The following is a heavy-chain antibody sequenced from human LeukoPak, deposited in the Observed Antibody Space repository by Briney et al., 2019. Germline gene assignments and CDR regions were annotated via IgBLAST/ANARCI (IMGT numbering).Heavy chain of an antibody. Sequence: ASVKVSCKASGGTFNSYGVNWVRQAPGQGLEWMGWISAYNGNTNYAQKLQGRVTMTTDTSTSTAYMELRSLRSDDTAVYYCARVNVIYSSGWYDYYFDYWGQGTLVTVSS. CDR3: ARVNVIYSSGWYDYYFDY. J-gene: IGHJ4*02. D-gene: IGHD6-19*01. CDR2: ISAYNGNT. CDR1: GGTFNSYG. V-gene: IGHV1-18*01.